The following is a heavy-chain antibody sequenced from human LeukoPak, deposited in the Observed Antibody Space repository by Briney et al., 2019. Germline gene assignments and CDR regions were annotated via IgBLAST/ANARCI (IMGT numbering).Heavy chain of an antibody. D-gene: IGHD6-6*01. Sequence: ASVKVSCKASGYTFTSYGISWVRQAPGQGLEWMGWISVYNGNTNYAQKLQGRVTMTRDTSISTAYMGLSRLRSDDTAMYYCARELSSSSSFDYWGQGTLVTVSS. CDR1: GYTFTSYG. V-gene: IGHV1-18*01. CDR2: ISVYNGNT. CDR3: ARELSSSSSFDY. J-gene: IGHJ4*02.